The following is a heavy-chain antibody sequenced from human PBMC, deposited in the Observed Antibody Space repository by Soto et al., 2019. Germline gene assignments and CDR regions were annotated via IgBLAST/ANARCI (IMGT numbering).Heavy chain of an antibody. Sequence: SDTLSLTCTVSGGSISSHYWSWVRQAPGKGLEWIGHIYYRGSTSYNPSLRSRSTISVDTSNNQFSLKLNSVTTADTAVYYCARDGREASGMDVWGQGTKVTVSS. V-gene: IGHV4-59*11. CDR2: IYYRGST. D-gene: IGHD1-26*01. CDR3: ARDGREASGMDV. CDR1: GGSISSHY. J-gene: IGHJ6*02.